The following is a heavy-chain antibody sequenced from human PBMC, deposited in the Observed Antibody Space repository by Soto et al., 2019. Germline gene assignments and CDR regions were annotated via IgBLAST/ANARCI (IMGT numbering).Heavy chain of an antibody. CDR3: AKDRGALRWSEEHYYFDY. Sequence: VASVKVSCKASGGTFSSYAISWVRQAPGQGLEWMGGIIPIFGTANYAQRFQGRVTLYLQTNSLSTEDTAVYYCAKDRGALRWSEEHYYFDYWGQGTLVTVSS. CDR2: IIPIFGTA. V-gene: IGHV1-69*13. D-gene: IGHD4-17*01. CDR1: GGTFSSYA. J-gene: IGHJ4*02.